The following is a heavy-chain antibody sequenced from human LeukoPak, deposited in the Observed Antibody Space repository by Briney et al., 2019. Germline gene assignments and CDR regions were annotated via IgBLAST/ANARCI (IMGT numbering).Heavy chain of an antibody. V-gene: IGHV3-21*01. CDR1: GFTFSSYS. J-gene: IGHJ4*02. CDR3: ARDYYDSSGRYHY. CDR2: ISSSSSYI. D-gene: IGHD3-22*01. Sequence: PGGSLRLSCAASGFTFSSYSINWVRQAPGKGLEWVSSISSSSSYIYYADSVKGRFTISRDNAKNSLYLQMNSLRAEDTAVYYCARDYYDSSGRYHYWGQGTLVTVSS.